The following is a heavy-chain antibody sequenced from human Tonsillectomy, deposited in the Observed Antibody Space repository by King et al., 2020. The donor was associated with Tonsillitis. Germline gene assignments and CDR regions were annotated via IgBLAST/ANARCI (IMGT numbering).Heavy chain of an antibody. CDR1: GDSISSSSYY. Sequence: LQLQESGPGLVKPSETLSLTCTVSGDSISSSSYYWGWIRQPPGKGLEWIGSIYDSGTTYYNPSLKSRVTISVDTSKNQFSLKLSSVTAADTAVYYCARHGEAAGPYFDYWGQGTLVTVSS. J-gene: IGHJ4*02. CDR2: IYDSGTT. CDR3: ARHGEAAGPYFDY. V-gene: IGHV4-39*01. D-gene: IGHD6-19*01.